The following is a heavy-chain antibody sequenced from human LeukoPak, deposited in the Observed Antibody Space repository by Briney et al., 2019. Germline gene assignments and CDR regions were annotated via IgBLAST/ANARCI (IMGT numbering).Heavy chain of an antibody. CDR1: GFTFSSYW. J-gene: IGHJ3*02. CDR3: ARERRDGVICDI. V-gene: IGHV3-21*01. CDR2: ISSCSSYI. D-gene: IGHD3-10*01. Sequence: GGSLRLSCVASGFTFSSYWMGWVRQAPGKGVEWVSSISSCSSYIYYGDSVKRRFTITRDNAKHSLYLQMNSMGEDDTAVYCCARERRDGVICDIWGQGTMVTVSS.